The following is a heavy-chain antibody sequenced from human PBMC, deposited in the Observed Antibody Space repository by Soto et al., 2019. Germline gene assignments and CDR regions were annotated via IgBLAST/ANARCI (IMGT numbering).Heavy chain of an antibody. CDR3: ARETAGRYDFWSGYYVRELYYFDY. CDR2: IYYSGST. D-gene: IGHD3-3*01. J-gene: IGHJ4*02. V-gene: IGHV4-31*03. CDR1: GGSISSGGYY. Sequence: PSETLSLTCTVSGGSISSGGYYWSWIRQHPGKGLEWIGYIYYSGSTYYNPSLKSRVTISVDTSKNQFSPKLSSVTAADTAVYYWARETAGRYDFWSGYYVRELYYFDYWGQGTLVTVSS.